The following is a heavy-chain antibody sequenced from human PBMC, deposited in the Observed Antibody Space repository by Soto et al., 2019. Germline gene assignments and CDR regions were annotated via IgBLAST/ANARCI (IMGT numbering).Heavy chain of an antibody. J-gene: IGHJ4*02. CDR1: GITFDAYG. CDR3: VRTSLVVAAATREDY. Sequence: PGGSLRLSCAVSGITFDAYGMSWVRQVPGKGLEWVSSIDWDGERTEYADSVKGRFTISRDNAKNTLYLQMNSLRAEDTAVYYCVRTSLVVAAATREDYWGQGTLVTVSS. CDR2: IDWDGERT. D-gene: IGHD2-15*01. V-gene: IGHV3-20*04.